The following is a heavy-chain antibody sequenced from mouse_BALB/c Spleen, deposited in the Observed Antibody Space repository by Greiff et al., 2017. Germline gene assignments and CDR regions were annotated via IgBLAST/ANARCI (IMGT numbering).Heavy chain of an antibody. J-gene: IGHJ2*01. CDR2: IFPGDGSP. Sequence: QVQLQQSGAELVKPGASVKLSCKASGYTFTSYDINWVRQRPEQGLEWIGWIFPGDGSPKYNEKLTDKATLTTDKSSSTAYMQLSRLTSEDSAVYFCARCGDGYYRGVFDYWGQGTTLTVSS. CDR1: GYTFTSYD. CDR3: ARCGDGYYRGVFDY. V-gene: IGHV1-85*01. D-gene: IGHD2-3*01.